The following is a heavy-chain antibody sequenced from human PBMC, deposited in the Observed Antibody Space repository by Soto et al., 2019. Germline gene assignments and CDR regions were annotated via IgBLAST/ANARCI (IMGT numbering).Heavy chain of an antibody. J-gene: IGHJ4*02. D-gene: IGHD4-17*01. CDR3: AKGADDYGDYEEDY. Sequence: EVQLVESGGGLVQPGGSLKLSCAASGFTFSGSAMHWVRQASGKGLEWVGRIRSKANSYATAYAASVKGRFTISRDNSKNTLYLQMNSLRAEDTAVYYCAKGADDYGDYEEDYWGQGTLVTVSS. CDR1: GFTFSGSA. V-gene: IGHV3-73*02. CDR2: IRSKANSYAT.